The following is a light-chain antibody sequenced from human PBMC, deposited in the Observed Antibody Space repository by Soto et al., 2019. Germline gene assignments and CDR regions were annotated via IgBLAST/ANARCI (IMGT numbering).Light chain of an antibody. V-gene: IGKV1-39*01. CDR3: QQTSSTPRT. CDR1: QSISIS. CDR2: AAS. Sequence: TQMTQPPASLSASVGHRVTITCRASQSISISLKWYQQKPGKAPKLLIYAASKWHSGVPSRFSGSGSGTDFTLTISNLQPDDFATYYCQQTSSTPRTFGPGTKVDIK. J-gene: IGKJ3*01.